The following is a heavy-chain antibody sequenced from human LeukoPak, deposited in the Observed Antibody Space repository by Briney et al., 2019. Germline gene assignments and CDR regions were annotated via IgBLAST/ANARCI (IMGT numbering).Heavy chain of an antibody. J-gene: IGHJ6*03. CDR1: GFTFSDYY. V-gene: IGHV3-11*04. CDR3: ARARVSYYYYYMDV. Sequence: GGSLRLSCAAPGFTFSDYYMSWIRQAPGKGLEWVSYISSSGSTIYYADSVKGRFTISRDNAKNSLYLQMNSLRAEDTAVYYCARARVSYYYYYMDVWGKGTTVTVSS. CDR2: ISSSGSTI. D-gene: IGHD3-22*01.